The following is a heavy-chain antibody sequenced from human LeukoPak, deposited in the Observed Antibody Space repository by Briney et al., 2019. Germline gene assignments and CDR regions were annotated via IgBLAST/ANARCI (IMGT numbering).Heavy chain of an antibody. CDR2: VYSGGT. V-gene: IGHV4-4*07. CDR1: GGSITSYY. Sequence: SETLSLTCTVSGGSITSYYWSWIRQPAGKGLEWIGRVYSGGTKFNPSLKSRVSMSVDTSKNQFSLKLSSVTAADTAVYYCARTFSSSSYYFDYWGQGTLVTVSS. D-gene: IGHD6-13*01. CDR3: ARTFSSSSYYFDY. J-gene: IGHJ4*02.